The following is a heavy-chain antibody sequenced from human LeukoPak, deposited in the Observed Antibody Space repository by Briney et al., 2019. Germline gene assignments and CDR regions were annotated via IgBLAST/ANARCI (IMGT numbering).Heavy chain of an antibody. CDR3: ARLGGPAAILDY. Sequence: PSETLSLTCTVSGGSISSYYWSWIRQPPGKGLEWIGYIYYSGSTNYNPSLKSRVTISVDTSKNQFSLKLSSVTAADTAVYYCARLGGPAAILDYWGQGTLVTVSS. D-gene: IGHD6-25*01. V-gene: IGHV4-59*01. CDR1: GGSISSYY. J-gene: IGHJ4*02. CDR2: IYYSGST.